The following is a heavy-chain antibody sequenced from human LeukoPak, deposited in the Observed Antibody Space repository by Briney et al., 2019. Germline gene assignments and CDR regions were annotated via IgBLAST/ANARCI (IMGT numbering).Heavy chain of an antibody. D-gene: IGHD3-22*01. J-gene: IGHJ4*02. CDR2: IYYSGGT. CDR1: GGSISSYY. CDR3: ARLWHKIVVFDY. Sequence: PSETLSLTCTVSGGSISSYYWSWIRQPPGKGLEWIGSIYYSGGTYYNPSLKSRVTISVDTSKNQFSLKLSSVTAADTAVYYCARLWHKIVVFDYWGQGTLVTVSS. V-gene: IGHV4-59*05.